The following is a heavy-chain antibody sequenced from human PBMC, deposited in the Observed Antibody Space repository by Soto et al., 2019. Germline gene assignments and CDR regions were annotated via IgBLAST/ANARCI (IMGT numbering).Heavy chain of an antibody. CDR2: ISAYNGNT. CDR3: ARDRMFRGVIGFLGGSYYYYYGRDV. CDR1: GYTFTSYG. V-gene: IGHV1-18*01. Sequence: ASVKVSCKASGYTFTSYGISWVRQAPGQGLEWMGWISAYNGNTNYAQKLQGRVTMTTDTSTSTAYMELRSLRSDDTAVYYCARDRMFRGVIGFLGGSYYYYYGRDVWGQGTRVTVPS. J-gene: IGHJ6*02. D-gene: IGHD3-10*01.